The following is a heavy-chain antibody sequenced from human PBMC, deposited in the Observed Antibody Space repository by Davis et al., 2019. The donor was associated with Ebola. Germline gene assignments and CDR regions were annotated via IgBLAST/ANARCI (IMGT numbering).Heavy chain of an antibody. V-gene: IGHV1-69*13. CDR1: AGTFSSYA. J-gene: IGHJ4*02. D-gene: IGHD6-13*01. Sequence: SVQVSCKASAGTFSSYAIIWVRQAPRQGLEWVGGIIPIFGTANYAQKFQGRVTITADESTSTAYMELSSLRSEDTAVYYCARDLGAAAGTGGDYWGQGTLVTVSS. CDR3: ARDLGAAAGTGGDY. CDR2: IIPIFGTA.